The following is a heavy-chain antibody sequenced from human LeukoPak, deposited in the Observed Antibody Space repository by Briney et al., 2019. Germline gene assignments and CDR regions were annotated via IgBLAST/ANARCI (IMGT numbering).Heavy chain of an antibody. CDR3: AKHGYCSGISCFFDF. V-gene: IGHV3-23*01. CDR1: GLTLTNYW. D-gene: IGHD2-2*03. CDR2: ISGSGPYT. J-gene: IGHJ4*02. Sequence: PGGSLRLSCGASGLTLTNYWMHWVRQVPGKGLVWVSGISGSGPYTFYTDSVKGRFTISRDSSKNTLYLQMNSLRAEDTALYYCAKHGYCSGISCFFDFWGQGTLVTVSS.